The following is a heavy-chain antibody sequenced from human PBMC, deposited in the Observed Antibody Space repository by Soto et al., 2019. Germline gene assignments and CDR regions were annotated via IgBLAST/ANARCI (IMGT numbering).Heavy chain of an antibody. CDR3: VRTSSY. V-gene: IGHV3-53*01. D-gene: IGHD2-2*01. CDR2: IFGGGST. J-gene: IGHJ4*02. CDR1: GFAVNSNY. Sequence: XGSLRLSCSAAGFAVNSNYMSWVRQAPGKGLEWVSVIFGGGSTFYSDSVKGRFTISRDTSKNTVYLQMNSLRTEDTAVYYCVRTSSYWGQGTLVTVAS.